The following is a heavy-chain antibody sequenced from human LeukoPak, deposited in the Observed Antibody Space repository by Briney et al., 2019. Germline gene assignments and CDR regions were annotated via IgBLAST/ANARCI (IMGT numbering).Heavy chain of an antibody. J-gene: IGHJ4*02. CDR3: ARCDILTGYFHFDY. Sequence: SETLSLTCSVSGDSISSGSYYWSWIRQPPGKGLEWIGYIYYSGSTNYNPSLKSRLTTSVDTSKNQFSLKLSSVTAADTAIYYCARCDILTGYFHFDYWGQGTLVTVSS. CDR2: IYYSGST. V-gene: IGHV4-61*01. CDR1: GDSISSGSYY. D-gene: IGHD3-9*01.